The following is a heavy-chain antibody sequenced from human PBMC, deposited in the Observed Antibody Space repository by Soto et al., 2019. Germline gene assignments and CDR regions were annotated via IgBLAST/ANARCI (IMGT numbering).Heavy chain of an antibody. V-gene: IGHV3-23*01. Sequence: PGGSLRLSCAASGFTFSSYAMSWARQAPGKGLEWVSAISGSGGSTYCADSVKGRFTISRDNSKNTLYLQMNSLRAEDTAVYYCAKDIRGSYYADDYYYGMDVWGQGTTVTVSS. J-gene: IGHJ6*02. D-gene: IGHD1-26*01. CDR1: GFTFSSYA. CDR2: ISGSGGST. CDR3: AKDIRGSYYADDYYYGMDV.